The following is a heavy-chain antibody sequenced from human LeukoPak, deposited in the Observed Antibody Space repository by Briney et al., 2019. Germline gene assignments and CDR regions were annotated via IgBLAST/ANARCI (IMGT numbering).Heavy chain of an antibody. CDR3: AKDLLAVAGREFDS. CDR2: ISGSGGST. CDR1: GFPFSNYA. Sequence: PGGSLRLSCAASGFPFSNYAMSWVRQAPGKGLEWVSTISGSGGSTYYADSVRGRFTISRDNSKNTLYLQMNTLRAEDTAVYYCAKDLLAVAGREFDSWGQGTLVTVSS. V-gene: IGHV3-23*01. J-gene: IGHJ5*01. D-gene: IGHD6-19*01.